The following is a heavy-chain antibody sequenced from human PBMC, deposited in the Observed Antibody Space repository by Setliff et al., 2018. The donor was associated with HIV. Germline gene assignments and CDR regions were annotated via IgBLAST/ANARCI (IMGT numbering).Heavy chain of an antibody. J-gene: IGHJ6*03. Sequence: GASVKVSCKASGYTFTSYGISWVRQAPGQGLEWMGWISAYNGNTNYAQKLQGRVTMTTDTSTSTADMELRSLRSDDTAVYYCARVPGARPYYYYYMDVWGKGTTVTVAS. CDR1: GYTFTSYG. D-gene: IGHD3-10*01. CDR2: ISAYNGNT. CDR3: ARVPGARPYYYYYMDV. V-gene: IGHV1-18*01.